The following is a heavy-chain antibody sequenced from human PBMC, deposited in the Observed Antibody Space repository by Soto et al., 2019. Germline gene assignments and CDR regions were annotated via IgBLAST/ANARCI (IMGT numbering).Heavy chain of an antibody. CDR3: ARVWDATAAGYGMDV. D-gene: IGHD2-15*01. Sequence: GGSLRLSCAASGFTFSSYAMHWVRQAPGKGLEWVAVISYDGSNKYYADSVKGRFTISRDNSKNTLYLQMNSLRAEDTAVYYCARVWDATAAGYGMDVWGQGTTVTVSS. J-gene: IGHJ6*02. CDR1: GFTFSSYA. V-gene: IGHV3-30-3*01. CDR2: ISYDGSNK.